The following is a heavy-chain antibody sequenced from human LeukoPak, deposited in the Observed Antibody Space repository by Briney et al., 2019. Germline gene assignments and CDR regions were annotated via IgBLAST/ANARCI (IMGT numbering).Heavy chain of an antibody. D-gene: IGHD1-26*01. V-gene: IGHV3-7*01. J-gene: IGHJ6*03. CDR3: ASLPIVGATTAGDYYMDV. CDR2: IKQDGSEK. CDR1: GFTFSNFW. Sequence: GGSLRLSCAASGFTFSNFWMSWVRQAPGKGLEWVANIKQDGSEKYYVDSVKGRFTISRDNAKNSLYLQMNSLRAEDTAVYYCASLPIVGATTAGDYYMDVWGKGTTVTVSS.